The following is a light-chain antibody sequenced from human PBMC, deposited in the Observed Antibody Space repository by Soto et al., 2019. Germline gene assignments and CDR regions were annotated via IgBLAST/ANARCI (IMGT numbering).Light chain of an antibody. CDR1: SSDVGGYKY. J-gene: IGLJ2*01. V-gene: IGLV2-14*01. Sequence: QSALTQPASVSGSPGQSITISCTGTSSDVGGYKYVSWYQQYPGKAPNLMIYEVSNRHLGVSNRFSGSKSGNTASLTISGLQAEDEADYYCSSYTSSTTIVFGGGTKLTGL. CDR3: SSYTSSTTIV. CDR2: EVS.